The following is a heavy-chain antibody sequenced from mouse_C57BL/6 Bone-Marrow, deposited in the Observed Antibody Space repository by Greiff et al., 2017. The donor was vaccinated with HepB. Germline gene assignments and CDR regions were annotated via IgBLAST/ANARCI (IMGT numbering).Heavy chain of an antibody. D-gene: IGHD6-1*01. CDR1: GYTFTSYG. CDR3: ARRRPLLAFYAMDY. J-gene: IGHJ4*01. V-gene: IGHV1-81*01. CDR2: IYPRSGST. Sequence: QVQLKESGAELARPGASVKLSCKASGYTFTSYGISWVKQRTGQGLEWIGEIYPRSGSTYYNEKFKGKATLTADKSSSTAYMELRSLTSEDSAVYFCARRRPLLAFYAMDYWGQGTSVTVSS.